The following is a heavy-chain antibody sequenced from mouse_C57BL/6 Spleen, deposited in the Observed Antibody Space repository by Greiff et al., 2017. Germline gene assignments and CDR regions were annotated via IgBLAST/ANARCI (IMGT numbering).Heavy chain of an antibody. CDR3: ARERAIYDGSYYAMDD. V-gene: IGHV1-72*01. D-gene: IGHD2-3*01. Sequence: QVQLKQPGAELVKPGASVKLSCKASGYTFTSYWMHWVKQRPGRGLAWIGRIAPNRGGTKYTEKFKSKATLTVDKPSSTAYMQLSSLTSEDSAVYYCARERAIYDGSYYAMDDWGQGTSVTVSS. CDR1: GYTFTSYW. J-gene: IGHJ4*01. CDR2: IAPNRGGT.